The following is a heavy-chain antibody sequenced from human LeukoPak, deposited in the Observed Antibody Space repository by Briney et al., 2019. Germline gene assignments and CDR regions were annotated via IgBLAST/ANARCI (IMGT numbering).Heavy chain of an antibody. D-gene: IGHD3-22*01. V-gene: IGHV1-69*06. CDR1: GGTFSSYA. CDR2: IIPIFGTA. J-gene: IGHJ5*02. Sequence: SVKVSCKASGGTFSSYAISWVRQAPGQGLEWMGGIIPIFGTANYAQKFQGRVTITADKSTSTAYMELSSLRSEDTAVYYCARENTYYYDSSGQNWFDPWGQGTLVTVSS. CDR3: ARENTYYYDSSGQNWFDP.